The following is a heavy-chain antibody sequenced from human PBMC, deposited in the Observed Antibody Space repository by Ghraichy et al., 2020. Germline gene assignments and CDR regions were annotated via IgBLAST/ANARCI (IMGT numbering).Heavy chain of an antibody. CDR3: ARGRVAYVPSCPDY. CDR2: IKQDGSEK. CDR1: GFTFSSYW. Sequence: GESLRLSCAASGFTFSSYWMSWVRQAPGKGLEWVANIKQDGSEKYCVDSVKDRFTISRDNSKNSLYLQFSSLRAEDTAVYYCARGRVAYVPSCPDYWGQGTLVTVSS. D-gene: IGHD3-10*02. J-gene: IGHJ4*02. V-gene: IGHV3-7*03.